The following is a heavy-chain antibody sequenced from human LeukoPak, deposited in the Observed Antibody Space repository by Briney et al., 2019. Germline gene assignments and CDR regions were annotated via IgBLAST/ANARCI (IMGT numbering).Heavy chain of an antibody. Sequence: PGGSLGLSCAASGFTFSSYWMSWVRQAPGKGLEWVANIKQDGSEKYYVDSVKGRFTISRDNAKNSLYLQMNSLRAEDTAVYYCARGDFWSGYREAGYYFDYWGQGTLVAVSS. J-gene: IGHJ4*02. CDR3: ARGDFWSGYREAGYYFDY. CDR2: IKQDGSEK. V-gene: IGHV3-7*01. D-gene: IGHD3-3*01. CDR1: GFTFSSYW.